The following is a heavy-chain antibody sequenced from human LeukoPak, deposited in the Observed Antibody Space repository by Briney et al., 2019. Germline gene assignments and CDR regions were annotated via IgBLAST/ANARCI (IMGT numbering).Heavy chain of an antibody. CDR3: VKDRASTNCFDY. Sequence: GGSLRLSCAASGFTLSQYGMHWVRQAPGKGLEWVAFIRYDASDKYHPDSVKGRFTIYRDNSKNTLDLQMNSLRHEDTAVYYCVKDRASTNCFDYWGQGTPVTVSS. V-gene: IGHV3-30*02. J-gene: IGHJ4*02. CDR1: GFTLSQYG. CDR2: IRYDASDK. D-gene: IGHD2-2*01.